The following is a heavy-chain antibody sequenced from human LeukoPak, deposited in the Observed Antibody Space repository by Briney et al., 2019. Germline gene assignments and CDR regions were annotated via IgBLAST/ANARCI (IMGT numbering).Heavy chain of an antibody. CDR2: SGTNLLGASGVKT. D-gene: IGHD3-16*01. Sequence: GGSLRLSCVASGFTFRLYAMTWVRQAPGKGLEWVSASGTNLLGASGVKTYYADSVEGRFTISRDNSKNTLYLQMDSLRAEDTAIYYCAKDLESWKFGYGHYYFDYWGQGTLVTVSS. CDR1: GFTFRLYA. J-gene: IGHJ4*02. V-gene: IGHV3-23*01. CDR3: AKDLESWKFGYGHYYFDY.